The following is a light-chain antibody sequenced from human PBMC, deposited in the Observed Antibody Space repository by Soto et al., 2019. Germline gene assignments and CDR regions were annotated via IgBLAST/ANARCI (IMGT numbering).Light chain of an antibody. CDR1: QSLSRSY. CDR3: QQYSSSPYT. Sequence: EIVLTQSPGTLSLSPGERATLSFRASQSLSRSYLAWYQQKPGQAPRLLIYGASSRATGIPDRFSGSGSGTDFTFTISRLEPEDFTVYYCQQYSSSPYTFGHGTKLEIK. V-gene: IGKV3-20*01. CDR2: GAS. J-gene: IGKJ2*01.